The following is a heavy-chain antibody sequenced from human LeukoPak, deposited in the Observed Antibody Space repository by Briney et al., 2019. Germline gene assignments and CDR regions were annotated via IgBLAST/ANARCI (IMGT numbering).Heavy chain of an antibody. Sequence: ASVKVSRKASGYTFTSYGISWVRQAPGQGLEWMGWISAYNDNTNYAQKLQGRVTMTTDTSTSTAYMELRSLTSDDTAVYYCARVGSGHSGYQRNSPAGRYDYWGQGTLVTVSS. V-gene: IGHV1-18*01. CDR2: ISAYNDNT. CDR1: GYTFTSYG. CDR3: ARVGSGHSGYQRNSPAGRYDY. D-gene: IGHD5-12*01. J-gene: IGHJ4*02.